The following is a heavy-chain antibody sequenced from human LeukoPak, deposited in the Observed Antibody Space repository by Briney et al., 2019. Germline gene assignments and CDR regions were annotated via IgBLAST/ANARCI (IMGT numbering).Heavy chain of an antibody. CDR1: GGSISSSSYY. CDR2: IYYSGST. Sequence: PSETLSLTCTVSGGSISSSSYYWVRIRQPPGNGLEWIGSIYYSGSTYYNPSLKSRVTMSVDTSKNQFSLKLRSVTAADTAVYYCARRDSSGWESVIDIWGQGTMVTVSS. D-gene: IGHD6-25*01. J-gene: IGHJ3*02. V-gene: IGHV4-39*01. CDR3: ARRDSSGWESVIDI.